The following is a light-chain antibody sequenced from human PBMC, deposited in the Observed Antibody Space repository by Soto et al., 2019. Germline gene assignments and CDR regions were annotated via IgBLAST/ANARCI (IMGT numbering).Light chain of an antibody. J-gene: IGLJ2*01. CDR3: SSFTSRTTVL. V-gene: IGLV2-14*01. CDR1: SNDVGGYNY. CDR2: EVS. Sequence: QSVLTQPASGSGSPGQSITISCTGTSNDVGGYNYVSWYQQHPGKAPKLMMYEVSNRPSGVSDRFSGSKSGNTASLIISGLLAEDEADYYCSSFTSRTTVLFGGGTKLTVL.